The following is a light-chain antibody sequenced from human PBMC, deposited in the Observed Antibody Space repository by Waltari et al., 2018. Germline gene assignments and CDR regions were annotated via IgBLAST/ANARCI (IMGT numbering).Light chain of an antibody. J-gene: IGLJ3*02. CDR3: CSYAGRYTWV. CDR1: SSDVGGYTY. Sequence: QSALTQPRSVSGSPGQSVTISCTGTSSDVGGYTYVSWYQQHPGKAPKFMIYDVSQRPSGVPDRFSGSKSANTASLTISGLQAEDEADYYCCSYAGRYTWVFGGGTKLTVL. V-gene: IGLV2-11*01. CDR2: DVS.